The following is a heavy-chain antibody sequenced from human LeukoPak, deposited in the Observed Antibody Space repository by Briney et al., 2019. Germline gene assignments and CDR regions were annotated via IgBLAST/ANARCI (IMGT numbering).Heavy chain of an antibody. Sequence: QSGGSLRLSCAAAGFTFSDYGMNWVRQAPGKVLEWVSGISGSGISTYYADSVKGRFTISRDNSKNTLYLQMNSLRAEDTAVYYCAKDSKAYYDFWSGLYYFDYWGQGTLVTVSS. V-gene: IGHV3-23*01. CDR3: AKDSKAYYDFWSGLYYFDY. D-gene: IGHD3-3*01. CDR2: ISGSGIST. CDR1: GFTFSDYG. J-gene: IGHJ4*02.